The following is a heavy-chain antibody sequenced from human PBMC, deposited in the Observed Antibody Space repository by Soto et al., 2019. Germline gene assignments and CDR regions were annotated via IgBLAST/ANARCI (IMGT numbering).Heavy chain of an antibody. CDR2: IYPGDSDT. V-gene: IGHV5-51*01. Sequence: PGESLKISCKGSGYSFTSYWIGWVRQMPGKGLEWMGIIYPGDSDTRYSPSFQGQVTISADKSISTAYLQWSSLKASDTAMYYCARHHDSSVALDAFDIWGQGTMVTVSS. J-gene: IGHJ3*02. CDR1: GYSFTSYW. D-gene: IGHD3-22*01. CDR3: ARHHDSSVALDAFDI.